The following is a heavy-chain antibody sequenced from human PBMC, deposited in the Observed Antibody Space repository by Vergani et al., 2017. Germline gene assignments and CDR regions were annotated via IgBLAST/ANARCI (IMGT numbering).Heavy chain of an antibody. J-gene: IGHJ4*02. Sequence: QVPLVQSRAAVKKPGASAKVSCTASGYIFKNYYMHWLRLAPGQGFQWMGIVNFVTGAATSPQKFEGRITMTRDTSTATFYMDLSSLKYEDTAIYYCARSIGYCTSSSCRPYYFDLWGQGTLVTVSS. CDR3: ARSIGYCTSSSCRPYYFDL. CDR2: VNFVTGAA. V-gene: IGHV1-46*02. D-gene: IGHD2-15*01. CDR1: GYIFKNYY.